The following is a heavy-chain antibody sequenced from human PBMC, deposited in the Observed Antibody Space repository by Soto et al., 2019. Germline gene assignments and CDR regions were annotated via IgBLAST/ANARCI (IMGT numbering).Heavy chain of an antibody. J-gene: IGHJ4*02. Sequence: EVQLLESGGGLVQPGGSLRLSCAASGFTFSSYVMRWVRQAPGKGLEWVSAISGSGGSTYYADSVKGRFTISRDNSKNTLYLQMNSLRPEDTAVYYCARRGSGSYYDYWGQGTLVNVSS. CDR3: ARRGSGSYYDY. CDR2: ISGSGGST. CDR1: GFTFSSYV. V-gene: IGHV3-23*01. D-gene: IGHD1-26*01.